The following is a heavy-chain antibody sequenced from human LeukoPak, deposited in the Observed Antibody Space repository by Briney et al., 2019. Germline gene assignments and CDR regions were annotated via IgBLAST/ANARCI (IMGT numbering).Heavy chain of an antibody. CDR2: IYYSGST. Sequence: SQTLSLTCTLSGGSISSGDYYWNWIRQPPGKGLEWIVSIYYSGSTYYNPSLKSRVTISVDTSKNQFSLKLSSVTAADTAVYYWARTHTAMKALDYWGQGTLVTVSS. CDR1: GGSISSGDYY. J-gene: IGHJ4*02. V-gene: IGHV4-30-4*01. D-gene: IGHD5-18*01. CDR3: ARTHTAMKALDY.